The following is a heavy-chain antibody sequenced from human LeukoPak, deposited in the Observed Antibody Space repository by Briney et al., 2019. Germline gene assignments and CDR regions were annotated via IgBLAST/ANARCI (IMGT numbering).Heavy chain of an antibody. CDR3: AVAAAGTYFADY. CDR2: INPNSGGT. CDR1: GGTFSSYA. V-gene: IGHV1-2*02. Sequence: ASVKVSCKASGGTFSSYAISWVRQAPGQGLEWMGWINPNSGGTNYAQKFQGRVTMTRDTSISTAYMELSRLRSDDTAVYYCAVAAAGTYFADYWGQGTLVTVSS. D-gene: IGHD6-13*01. J-gene: IGHJ4*02.